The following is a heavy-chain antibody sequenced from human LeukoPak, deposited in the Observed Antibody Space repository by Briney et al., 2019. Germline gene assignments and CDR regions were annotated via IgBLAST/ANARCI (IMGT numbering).Heavy chain of an antibody. CDR1: GGYISSSSYY. D-gene: IGHD3/OR15-3a*01. CDR3: ARGTSY. J-gene: IGHJ4*02. Sequence: SETLSLTCTVSGGYISSSSYYWGWIRQPPGKGLEWIGSIYYSGSTYYNSSLKSRVTISVDTSKNQFSLKLSSVTAADTAVYYCARGTSYWGQGTLVTVSS. V-gene: IGHV4-39*01. CDR2: IYYSGST.